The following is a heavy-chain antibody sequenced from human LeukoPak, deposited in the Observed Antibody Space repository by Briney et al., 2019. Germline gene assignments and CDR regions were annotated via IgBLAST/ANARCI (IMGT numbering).Heavy chain of an antibody. V-gene: IGHV4-59*12. CDR3: ARVRRFLEWFIDAFDI. D-gene: IGHD3-3*01. J-gene: IGHJ3*02. CDR2: IYYSGTT. CDR1: GGSISSYY. Sequence: SETLSLTCTVSGGSISSYYWSWIRQPPGKGLEWIGYIYYSGTTNYNPSLKSRVTISVDRSKNQFSLKLSSVTAADTAVYYCARVRRFLEWFIDAFDIWGQGTMVTVSS.